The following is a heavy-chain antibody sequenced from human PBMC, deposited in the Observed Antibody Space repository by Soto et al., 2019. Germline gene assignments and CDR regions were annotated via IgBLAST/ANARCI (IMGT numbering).Heavy chain of an antibody. J-gene: IGHJ3*02. D-gene: IGHD6-13*01. Sequence: PGGSLRLSSAASGFTFDDYAMHWVRQAPGKGLEWVSGISWNSGSIGYADSVKGRFTISRDNAKNSLYLQMNSLRAEDTALYYCAKIWGIAAAATLVGAFDIWGQGTMVTVSS. CDR2: ISWNSGSI. CDR1: GFTFDDYA. CDR3: AKIWGIAAAATLVGAFDI. V-gene: IGHV3-9*01.